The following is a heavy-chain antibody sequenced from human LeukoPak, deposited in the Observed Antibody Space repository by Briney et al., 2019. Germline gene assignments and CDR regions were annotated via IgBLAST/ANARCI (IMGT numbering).Heavy chain of an antibody. D-gene: IGHD3-9*01. CDR1: GYTFTSYY. Sequence: ASVKVSCKASGYTFTSYYMHWVRQAPGQGLEWMGIINPSGGSTSYAQKFQGRVTMTRDMSTSTVYMELSSLRSDDTAVYYCAKNKREYYDILTGYYTRYNWFDPWGQGTLVTVSS. V-gene: IGHV1-46*01. CDR2: INPSGGST. CDR3: AKNKREYYDILTGYYTRYNWFDP. J-gene: IGHJ5*02.